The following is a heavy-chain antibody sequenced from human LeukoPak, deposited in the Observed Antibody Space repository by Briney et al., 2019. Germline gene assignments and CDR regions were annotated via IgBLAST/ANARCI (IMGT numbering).Heavy chain of an antibody. CDR1: GGSFSPYY. D-gene: IGHD2-21*02. Sequence: MPSETLSLTCAVYGGSFSPYYWSWIRQPPGKGLEWIGEINHSGSTNCNPSLKSRVTISVDTSKNQFSLRLSSVTAADTAVYYCARGGFYCGGDCYVDYWGQGTLVTVSS. V-gene: IGHV4-34*01. J-gene: IGHJ4*02. CDR3: ARGGFYCGGDCYVDY. CDR2: INHSGST.